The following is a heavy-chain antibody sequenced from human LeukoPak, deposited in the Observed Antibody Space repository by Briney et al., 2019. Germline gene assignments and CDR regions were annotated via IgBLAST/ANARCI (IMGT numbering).Heavy chain of an antibody. V-gene: IGHV4-59*01. CDR1: GGSISSYY. Sequence: SETLSLTCTVSGGSISSYYWSWIRQPPGKGLEWIGYIYYSGSTNYNPSLKSRVTISVDTSKNQFSLKLSSVTAADTAVYYCARDDYGDLRVDYWGQGTLVTVSS. CDR3: ARDDYGDLRVDY. J-gene: IGHJ4*02. CDR2: IYYSGST. D-gene: IGHD4-17*01.